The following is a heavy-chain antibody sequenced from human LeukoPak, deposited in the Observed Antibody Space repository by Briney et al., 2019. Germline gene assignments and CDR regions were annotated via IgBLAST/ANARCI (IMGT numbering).Heavy chain of an antibody. J-gene: IGHJ4*02. CDR3: ARDYRGHIDY. CDR2: IYYSGST. Sequence: PSETLSLTCTVSGGSISSYYWSWIRQPPGKGLEWIGYIYYSGSTNYNPSLKSRVTISVDTSKNQFSLKLSSVTAADTAVYYCARDYRGHIDYWGQGTLVTVSS. V-gene: IGHV4-59*12. D-gene: IGHD3-10*01. CDR1: GGSISSYY.